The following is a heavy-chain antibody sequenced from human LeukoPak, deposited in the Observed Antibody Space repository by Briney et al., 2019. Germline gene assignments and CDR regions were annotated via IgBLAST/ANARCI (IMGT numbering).Heavy chain of an antibody. Sequence: ASVKVSCKASGYTFISYGISWVRQAPGQGLEWMRGISAYNGNTNYAQKFQGGVTMTTDTSTSTAYMELRSLRSDDTAVYYCARGMIYDSSGFVAFDIWGQGRMVTVSS. J-gene: IGHJ3*02. D-gene: IGHD3-22*01. V-gene: IGHV1-18*01. CDR3: ARGMIYDSSGFVAFDI. CDR1: GYTFISYG. CDR2: ISAYNGNT.